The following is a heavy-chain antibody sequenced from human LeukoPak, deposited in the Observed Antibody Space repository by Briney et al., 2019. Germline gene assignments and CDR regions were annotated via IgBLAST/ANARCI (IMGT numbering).Heavy chain of an antibody. CDR3: ARRLSGWHPIDY. Sequence: GASVKGSCKASGYTFSGYYMHWVRQAPGQGLEWMGWINPNSGGTKYAQKFQGRVTMITDTSTSTAYMELRSLRSDDTAVYYCARRLSGWHPIDYWGQGTLVTVSS. V-gene: IGHV1-2*02. J-gene: IGHJ4*02. D-gene: IGHD6-19*01. CDR1: GYTFSGYY. CDR2: INPNSGGT.